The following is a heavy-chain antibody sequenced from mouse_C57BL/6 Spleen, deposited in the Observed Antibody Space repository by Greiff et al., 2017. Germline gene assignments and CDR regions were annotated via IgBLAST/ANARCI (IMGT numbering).Heavy chain of an antibody. V-gene: IGHV1-26*01. CDR1: GYTFTDYY. CDR3: ASTAQATDY. J-gene: IGHJ2*01. Sequence: EVQLQQSGPELVKPGASVKISCKASGYTFTDYYMNWVKQSHGKSLEWIGDINPNNGGTSYNQKFKGKATLTVDKSSSTAYMELRSLTSEDSAVYYCASTAQATDYWGQGTTLTVSS. CDR2: INPNNGGT. D-gene: IGHD3-2*02.